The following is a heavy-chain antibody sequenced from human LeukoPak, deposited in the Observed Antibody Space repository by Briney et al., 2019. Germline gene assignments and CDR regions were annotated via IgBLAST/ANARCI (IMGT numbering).Heavy chain of an antibody. J-gene: IGHJ4*02. D-gene: IGHD3-16*02. Sequence: GRSLRLSCAASGFTFSSYAMHWVRQAPGKGLEWVAVISYDGSNKYYADSVKGRFTISRDNSKNTLYLQMNSLRAEDTAVYYRARDGIRGWDYVWGSYRQPYYFDYWGQGTLVTVSS. V-gene: IGHV3-30-3*01. CDR3: ARDGIRGWDYVWGSYRQPYYFDY. CDR1: GFTFSSYA. CDR2: ISYDGSNK.